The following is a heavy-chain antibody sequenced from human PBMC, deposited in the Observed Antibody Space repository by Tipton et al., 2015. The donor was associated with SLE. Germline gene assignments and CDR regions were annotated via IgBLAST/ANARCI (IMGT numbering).Heavy chain of an antibody. CDR1: GGSLNSGGYS. CDR2: IFNTGST. J-gene: IGHJ4*02. V-gene: IGHV4-30-2*01. Sequence: GLVKPSETLSLTCAVSGGSLNSGGYSWSWGRQPPGKCLEWLGDIFNTGSTYYSPSLEGRVTISEDRSRNQFSLKLSSVTAADTAIYYCARGSTYSSSWFYWGQGTLATVSS. CDR3: ARGSTYSSSWFY. D-gene: IGHD6-13*01.